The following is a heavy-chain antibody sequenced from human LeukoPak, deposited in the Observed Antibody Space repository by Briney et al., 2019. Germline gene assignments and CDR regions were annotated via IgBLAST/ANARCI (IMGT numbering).Heavy chain of an antibody. CDR1: GFTFSSYS. Sequence: GGSLRLSCAASGFTFSSYSMNWVRQAPGKGLEWVSSISSSSSYIYYADSVKGRFTISRDNAKNSLYLQMNSLRAEDTAVYYCARVYLNYDFWSGYYTGANYMDVSGKGTTVTVSS. D-gene: IGHD3-3*01. J-gene: IGHJ6*03. CDR3: ARVYLNYDFWSGYYTGANYMDV. CDR2: ISSSSSYI. V-gene: IGHV3-21*01.